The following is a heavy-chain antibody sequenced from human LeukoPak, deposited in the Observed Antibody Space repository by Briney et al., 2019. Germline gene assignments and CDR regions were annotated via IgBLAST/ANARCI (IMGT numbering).Heavy chain of an antibody. J-gene: IGHJ5*02. CDR2: IYYSGST. Sequence: SETLSLTCTVSGGSVSNYYWSWIRQPPGKGLEWIGYIYYSGSTNYKPSVKSRVTISVDTSKNQFSLKLSSVTAADTAVYYCARGGYYGSGNDFRFDPWGQGTLVTVSS. CDR1: GGSVSNYY. CDR3: ARGGYYGSGNDFRFDP. D-gene: IGHD3-10*01. V-gene: IGHV4-59*02.